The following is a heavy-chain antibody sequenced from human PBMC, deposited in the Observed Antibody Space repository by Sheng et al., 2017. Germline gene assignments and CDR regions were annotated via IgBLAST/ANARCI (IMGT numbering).Heavy chain of an antibody. D-gene: IGHD3-22*01. CDR3: ARGAYYDSTATYYAFDI. CDR1: GFAVSTSY. V-gene: IGHV3-53*04. Sequence: EVQLVESGGGLVQPGGSLRLSCAASGFAVSTSYMSWVRQAPGKGLEWVSVIYSNGNTYYAVSVKGRFTISRHNSNNALYLQMNSLRAEDTAVYYCARGAYYDSTATYYAFDIWGQGTMVTVSS. J-gene: IGHJ3*02. CDR2: IYSNGNT.